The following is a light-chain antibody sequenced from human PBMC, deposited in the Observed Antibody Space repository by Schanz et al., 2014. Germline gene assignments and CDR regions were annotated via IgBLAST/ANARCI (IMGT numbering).Light chain of an antibody. CDR3: CSYAGSYTWV. V-gene: IGLV2-14*01. CDR1: SSDVGGYNY. Sequence: QSVLTQPASVSGSPGQSITISCTGTSSDVGGYNYVSWYQQHPGKAPKVMIYDVSNRPSGVSNRFSGSKSGNTASLTISGLQAEDEADYYCCSYAGSYTWVFGGGTKLTVL. CDR2: DVS. J-gene: IGLJ3*02.